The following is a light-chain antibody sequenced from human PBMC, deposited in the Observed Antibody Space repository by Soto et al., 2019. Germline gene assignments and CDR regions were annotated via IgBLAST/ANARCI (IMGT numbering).Light chain of an antibody. CDR2: DAS. V-gene: IGKV3-11*01. Sequence: EIVLTQSPATLSLSPGERATLSCRASQSVSSYLAWYQQKPGQAPRLLIYDASNTATGIPARFSGSGSGTDFTLTISSLEPEDFAVYFCQVYGTSSKTFGQGTKVDIK. CDR3: QVYGTSSKT. J-gene: IGKJ1*01. CDR1: QSVSSY.